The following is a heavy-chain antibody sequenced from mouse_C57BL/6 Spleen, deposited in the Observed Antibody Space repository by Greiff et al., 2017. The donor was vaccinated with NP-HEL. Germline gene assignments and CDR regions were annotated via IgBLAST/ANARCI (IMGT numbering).Heavy chain of an antibody. V-gene: IGHV3-6*01. Sequence: VQLQQSGPGLVKPSQSLSLTCSVTGYSITSGYYWNWIRQFPGNKLEWMGYISYDGSNNYNPSLKNRISITRDTSKNQFFLKLNSVTTEDTATYYCARVDFDVWGTGTTVTVSS. CDR2: ISYDGSN. J-gene: IGHJ1*03. CDR1: GYSITSGYY. CDR3: ARVDFDV.